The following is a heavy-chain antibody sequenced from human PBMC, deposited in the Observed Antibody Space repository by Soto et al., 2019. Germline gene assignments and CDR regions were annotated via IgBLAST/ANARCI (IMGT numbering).Heavy chain of an antibody. CDR2: ISAYNGNT. J-gene: IGHJ6*04. CDR3: ALVLLWFGEFPPLDV. V-gene: IGHV1-18*01. Sequence: ASVKVSCKASGYTFTSYGISWVRQAPGQGLEWMGWISAYNGNTNYAQKLQGRVTMTTDTSTSTAYMELRSLRSDDTAVYYCALVLLWFGEFPPLDVWGKGTTVTVSS. CDR1: GYTFTSYG. D-gene: IGHD3-10*01.